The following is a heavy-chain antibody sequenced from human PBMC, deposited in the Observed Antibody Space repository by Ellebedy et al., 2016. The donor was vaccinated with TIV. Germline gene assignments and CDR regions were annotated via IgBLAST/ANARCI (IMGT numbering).Heavy chain of an antibody. CDR3: GTPPGEVARYIKDV. D-gene: IGHD4-11*01. V-gene: IGHV3-33*07. CDR2: IWYDGTNK. CDR1: GFIFSDYA. Sequence: AGSLRLSXAASGFIFSDYAMFWVRQAPGKGLEWVALIWYDGTNKNYADSVKGRFTISRDNSKNTLYLQMNSLGVEDTAVYYCGTPPGEVARYIKDVWGQGTMVTVS. J-gene: IGHJ6*02.